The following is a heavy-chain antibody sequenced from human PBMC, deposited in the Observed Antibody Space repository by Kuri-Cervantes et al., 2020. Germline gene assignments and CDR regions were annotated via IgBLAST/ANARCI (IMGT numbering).Heavy chain of an antibody. CDR2: IKSKTDGGTT. Sequence: GESLKISCAASGGSISSGSYYWSWVRQAPGKGLEWVGRIKSKTDGGTTDYAAPVKGRFTISRDDSKNTLYLQMNSLKTEDTAVYYCTTDTLHKDERGYSYPDLFDYWGQGTLVTVSS. D-gene: IGHD5-18*01. CDR3: TTDTLHKDERGYSYPDLFDY. J-gene: IGHJ4*02. CDR1: GGSISSGSYY. V-gene: IGHV3-15*01.